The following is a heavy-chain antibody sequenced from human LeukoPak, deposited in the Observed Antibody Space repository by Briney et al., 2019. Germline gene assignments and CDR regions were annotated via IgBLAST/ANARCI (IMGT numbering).Heavy chain of an antibody. V-gene: IGHV1-18*01. Sequence: ASVKVSCKASGYTFTSYGISWVRQAPGQGLEWMGWISAYNGNTNYAQKLQGRVTMTTDTSTSTAYMELRSLRSDDTAVYYCARVENAYYYDSSKWGNWFDPWGQGTLVTVSS. CDR2: ISAYNGNT. J-gene: IGHJ5*02. CDR3: ARVENAYYYDSSKWGNWFDP. D-gene: IGHD3-22*01. CDR1: GYTFTSYG.